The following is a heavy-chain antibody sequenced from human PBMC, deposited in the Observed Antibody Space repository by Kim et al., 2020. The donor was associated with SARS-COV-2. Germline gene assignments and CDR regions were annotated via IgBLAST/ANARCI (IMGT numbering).Heavy chain of an antibody. CDR1: GYTFTSYG. V-gene: IGHV1-18*01. J-gene: IGHJ4*02. Sequence: ASVKVSCKGSGYTFTSYGITWVRQAPGQGLEWMGWISAYNGNTNYAQKFQGRVTMTTDTSTSTANMELRSLRSDDTAVYYCARDPPSYSGETDYWGQGTLVTVSS. D-gene: IGHD2-15*01. CDR3: ARDPPSYSGETDY. CDR2: ISAYNGNT.